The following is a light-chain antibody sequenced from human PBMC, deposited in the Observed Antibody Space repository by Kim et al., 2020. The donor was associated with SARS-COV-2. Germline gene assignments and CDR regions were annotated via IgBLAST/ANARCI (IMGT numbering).Light chain of an antibody. J-gene: IGKJ5*01. CDR3: QQFNSYPVT. Sequence: AIQLTQSPSSLSASVGDRVTMTCRASQGISSALAWYQQKPGKVPKPLIYRASNLESGVPSRFSGSGSGTDFTLTISSLQPEDFATYYCQQFNSYPVTFGQVTRLEIK. CDR2: RAS. CDR1: QGISSA. V-gene: IGKV1-13*02.